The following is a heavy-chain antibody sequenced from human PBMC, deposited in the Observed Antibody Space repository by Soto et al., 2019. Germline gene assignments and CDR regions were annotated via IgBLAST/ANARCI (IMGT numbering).Heavy chain of an antibody. CDR2: IYYSGST. V-gene: IGHV4-59*01. Sequence: SETLSLTCTVSGGSISSYYWSWIRQPPGKGLEWIGYIYYSGSTNYNPSLKSRVTISVDTSKNQFSLKLSSVTAADTAVYYCARVGGPDAFDIWGQGTMVTVSS. CDR3: ARVGGPDAFDI. J-gene: IGHJ3*02. CDR1: GGSISSYY. D-gene: IGHD3-16*01.